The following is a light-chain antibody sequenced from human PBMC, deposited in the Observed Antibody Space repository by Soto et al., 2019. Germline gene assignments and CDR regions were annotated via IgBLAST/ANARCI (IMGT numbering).Light chain of an antibody. J-gene: IGKJ4*01. CDR2: WAS. Sequence: DIVMTQSPDSLAVSLGERATINCKSSQSVLYSSNNKNYLAWYQQKPGQPPKLLISWASTRESGVPDRFSASGSGTDFTLTISSLQAEDVAVYYCQQYYTTLALTFGGGT. CDR3: QQYYTTLALT. V-gene: IGKV4-1*01. CDR1: QSVLYSSNNKNY.